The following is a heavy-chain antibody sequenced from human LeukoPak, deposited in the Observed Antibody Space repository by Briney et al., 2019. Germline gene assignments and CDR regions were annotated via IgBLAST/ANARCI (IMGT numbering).Heavy chain of an antibody. CDR1: GGSFSGYY. Sequence: TSETLSLTCAVYGGSFSGYYWSWIRQPPGKGLEWIGEINHSGSTNYNPSLKSRVTISVDTSKNQFSLKLSSVTAADTAVYYCARMSATKAAALDYWGQGTLVTVSS. J-gene: IGHJ4*02. CDR3: ARMSATKAAALDY. CDR2: INHSGST. V-gene: IGHV4-34*01. D-gene: IGHD6-13*01.